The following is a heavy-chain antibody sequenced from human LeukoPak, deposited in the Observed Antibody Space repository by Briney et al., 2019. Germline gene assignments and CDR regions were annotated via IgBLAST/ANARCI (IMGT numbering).Heavy chain of an antibody. D-gene: IGHD6-6*01. CDR3: ARDSAVEYSSSSGWFDP. CDR1: GFTFEDYG. J-gene: IGHJ5*02. Sequence: GGSLRLSCAASGFTFEDYGMSWVRQGPGKGLEWVSAIDRNGDSTGYADSVKGRFTISRDNAKNSLYLQMNSLRAEDTAVYYCARDSAVEYSSSSGWFDPWGQGTLVTVSS. CDR2: IDRNGDST. V-gene: IGHV3-20*04.